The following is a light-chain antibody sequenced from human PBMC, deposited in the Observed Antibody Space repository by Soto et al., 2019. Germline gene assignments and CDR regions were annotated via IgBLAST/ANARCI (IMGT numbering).Light chain of an antibody. CDR2: EVN. CDR1: SSDVGGYNY. V-gene: IGLV2-8*01. Sequence: QSVLTQPPSASGSPGQSVAISCTGTSSDVGGYNYVSWYQQHPGKAPKLMIYEVNKRPSGVPDRFSGSKSGNTASLTVSGIQAEDEADYYCSSYAGSSNVFGTGPKLTVL. CDR3: SSYAGSSNV. J-gene: IGLJ1*01.